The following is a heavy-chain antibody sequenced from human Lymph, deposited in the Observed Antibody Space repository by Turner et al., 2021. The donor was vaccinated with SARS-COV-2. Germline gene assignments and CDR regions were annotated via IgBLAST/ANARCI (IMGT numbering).Heavy chain of an antibody. J-gene: IGHJ4*02. CDR2: ISSSSSYI. CDR3: ARDIPTTVDYFDY. CDR1: GSTFSTYS. Sequence: EVQLVESGGGLVKPGGSLRLACAASGSTFSTYSMNWVRQAPGKGLEWISSISSSSSYIYYADSVKGRFTISRDDAKNSLYLQMNSLRAEDTAVYYCARDIPTTVDYFDYWGQGTLVTVSS. V-gene: IGHV3-21*01. D-gene: IGHD4-17*01.